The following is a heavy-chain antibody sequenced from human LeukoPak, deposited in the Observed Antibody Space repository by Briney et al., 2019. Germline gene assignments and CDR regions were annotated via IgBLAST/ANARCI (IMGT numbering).Heavy chain of an antibody. Sequence: SETLSLTCSVSDDSITMYYWTWIRQPPGKGLEWIGYVDHTGSTNFNPSLNGRVSISRDTTKNLFSLRLRSVTAADTAVYYCARSVYSSGFYSAEGIDYWGQGTLVTVSS. CDR1: DDSITMYY. J-gene: IGHJ4*02. CDR3: ARSVYSSGFYSAEGIDY. D-gene: IGHD3-10*01. CDR2: VDHTGST. V-gene: IGHV4-59*01.